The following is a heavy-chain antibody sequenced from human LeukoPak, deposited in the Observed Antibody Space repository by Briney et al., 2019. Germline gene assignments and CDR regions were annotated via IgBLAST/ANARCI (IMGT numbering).Heavy chain of an antibody. V-gene: IGHV3-30*02. CDR3: SREASEAFDI. Sequence: GGSLRLSCAASGFIFSNYGMHWVRQAPGKGLEWVAVIRYDGNLQYHADSVKGRFTVSKDNFKDTLYLHMNGLRPEDSGVYYCSREASEAFDIWGQGSMVTVS. J-gene: IGHJ3*02. CDR1: GFIFSNYG. CDR2: IRYDGNLQ.